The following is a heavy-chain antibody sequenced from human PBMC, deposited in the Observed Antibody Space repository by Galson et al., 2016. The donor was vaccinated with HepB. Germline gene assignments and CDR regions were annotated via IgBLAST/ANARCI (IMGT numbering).Heavy chain of an antibody. J-gene: IGHJ6*02. CDR2: AYSGGST. CDR3: AIDAGYYGMDV. Sequence: SLRLSCAASGFTVISNYMTWVRQAPGKGLEWVSVAYSGGSTYYADSVKGRCTISRDNSKNTLYHQMNSLIAEETAIDYCAIDAGYYGMDVWGQGTTVTVSS. V-gene: IGHV3-53*01. CDR1: GFTVISNY.